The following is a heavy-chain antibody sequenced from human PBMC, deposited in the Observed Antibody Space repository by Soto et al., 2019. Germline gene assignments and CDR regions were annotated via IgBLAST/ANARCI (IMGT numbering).Heavy chain of an antibody. CDR2: IKEDGNEK. CDR1: GFTFSSYW. J-gene: IGHJ4*02. V-gene: IGHV3-7*03. Sequence: GRSLRLSCVDSGFTFSSYWMTWVRQAPGKGLEWVANIKEDGNEKYYVDSVRGRFTISRDNTKNSLYLQMNSLRAEDTAVYYCARGHDYGAHLDYWGQGTLVTVSS. CDR3: ARGHDYGAHLDY. D-gene: IGHD4-17*01.